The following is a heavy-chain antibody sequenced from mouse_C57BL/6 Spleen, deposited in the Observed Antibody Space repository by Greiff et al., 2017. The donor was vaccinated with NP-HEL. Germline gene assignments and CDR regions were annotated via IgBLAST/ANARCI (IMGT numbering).Heavy chain of an antibody. CDR1: GYTFTSYW. CDR2: IDPNSGGT. J-gene: IGHJ2*01. D-gene: IGHD1-1*01. V-gene: IGHV1-72*01. CDR3: ARGITTEVATDY. Sequence: VKLQESGAELVKPGASVKLSCKASGYTFTSYWMHWVKQRPGRGLEWIGRIDPNSGGTKYNEKFKSKATLTVDKPSSTAYMQLSSLISEDSAVYYCARGITTEVATDYWGQGTTLTVSS.